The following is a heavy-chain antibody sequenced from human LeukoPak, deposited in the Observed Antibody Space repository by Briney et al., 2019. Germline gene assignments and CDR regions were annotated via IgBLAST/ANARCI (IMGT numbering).Heavy chain of an antibody. J-gene: IGHJ6*03. CDR3: ARGVDIVVVVAASGYYMDV. Sequence: PSETLSLTCAVYGGSFSGYYWSWIRQPPGKGREGIGEINHSGSHKYNQSLKSRVTISVDTSKSQFSLTVSSVTAADTAVYYCARGVDIVVVVAASGYYMDVWGKGTTVTVSS. V-gene: IGHV4-34*01. CDR2: INHSGSH. D-gene: IGHD2-15*01. CDR1: GGSFSGYY.